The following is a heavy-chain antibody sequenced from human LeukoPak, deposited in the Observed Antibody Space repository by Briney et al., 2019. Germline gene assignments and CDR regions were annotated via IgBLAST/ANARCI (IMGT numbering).Heavy chain of an antibody. CDR3: ARAPKTEGYCTNGVCFFDY. CDR2: IYYSGST. J-gene: IGHJ4*02. V-gene: IGHV4-39*01. D-gene: IGHD2-8*01. Sequence: PSETLSLTCTVSGGSISSSNYYWGWLRQPPGKGLEWIGSIYYSGSTYYNPSLKSRVTISVDTSKNQFSLKLSSVTAADTAVYYCARAPKTEGYCTNGVCFFDYWGQGTLVTVSS. CDR1: GGSISSSNYY.